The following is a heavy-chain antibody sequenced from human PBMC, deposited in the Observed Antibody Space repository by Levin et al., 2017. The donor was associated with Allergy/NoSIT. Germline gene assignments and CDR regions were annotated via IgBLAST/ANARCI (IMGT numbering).Heavy chain of an antibody. V-gene: IGHV4-34*01. CDR2: IHHSGTT. D-gene: IGHD3-9*01. J-gene: IGHJ4*01. CDR1: VDSFSGYY. Sequence: SETLSLTCAVYVDSFSGYYWTWIRQPPGKGLEWIGEIHHSGTTNYNPSLKSRVTISADTSKNQFSLRLSSVTAADTAVYYCARVVPGVRFFDWLFYDFWGHGNLVTVSS. CDR3: ARVVPGVRFFDWLFYDF.